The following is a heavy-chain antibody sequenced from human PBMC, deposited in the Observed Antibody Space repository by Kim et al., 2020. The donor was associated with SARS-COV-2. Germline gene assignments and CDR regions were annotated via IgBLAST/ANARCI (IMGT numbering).Heavy chain of an antibody. CDR1: GGSFSGYY. CDR3: ARGRRSGSYLIVGLFDP. Sequence: SETLSLTCAVYGGSFSGYYWSWIRQPPGKGLEWIGEINHSGSTNYNPSLKSRVTISVDTSKNQFSLKLSSVTAADTAVYYCARGRRSGSYLIVGLFDPWGQGTLVTVSS. J-gene: IGHJ5*02. CDR2: INHSGST. D-gene: IGHD1-26*01. V-gene: IGHV4-34*01.